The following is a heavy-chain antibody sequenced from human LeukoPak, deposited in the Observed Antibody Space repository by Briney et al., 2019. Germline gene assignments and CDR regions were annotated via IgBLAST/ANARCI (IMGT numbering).Heavy chain of an antibody. CDR3: VYGDFVKTVNYFDY. CDR2: IYSDGRT. D-gene: IGHD4-17*01. Sequence: GGSLRLSCAASGFTVISSYMSWVRQAPGKGLEWVSVIYSDGRTFYADSVKGRFTISRDNSKNSLFLQMTSLRAEDTALYYCVYGDFVKTVNYFDYWGQGTLVTVSS. J-gene: IGHJ4*02. CDR1: GFTVISSY. V-gene: IGHV3-66*01.